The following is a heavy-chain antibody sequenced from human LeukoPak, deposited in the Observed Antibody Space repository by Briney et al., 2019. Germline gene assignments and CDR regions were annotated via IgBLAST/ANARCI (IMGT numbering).Heavy chain of an antibody. Sequence: SQTLSLTCTVSGGSISSGGYYWSWIRQHPGKGLEWIGYIYYSGSTYYNPSLKSRATISVDTSKNQFSLKLSSVTAADTAVYYCARDSDDAFDIWGQGTMVTVSS. CDR1: GGSISSGGYY. CDR3: ARDSDDAFDI. J-gene: IGHJ3*02. CDR2: IYYSGST. V-gene: IGHV4-31*03. D-gene: IGHD6-19*01.